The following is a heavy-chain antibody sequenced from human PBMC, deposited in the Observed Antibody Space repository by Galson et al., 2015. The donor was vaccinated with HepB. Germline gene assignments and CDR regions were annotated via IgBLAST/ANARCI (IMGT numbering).Heavy chain of an antibody. CDR1: GFTFRDYW. J-gene: IGHJ4*02. CDR2: IKQDGSEK. V-gene: IGHV3-7*01. CDR3: ARFPSRHAEEDY. Sequence: SLRLSCAVSGFTFRDYWMNWVRQIPGKGLEWVANIKQDGSEKYYVDSVKGRFTISRDNAKNSLYLQMNSLRAEDTAVYYCARFPSRHAEEDYWGQGTLVTVSS.